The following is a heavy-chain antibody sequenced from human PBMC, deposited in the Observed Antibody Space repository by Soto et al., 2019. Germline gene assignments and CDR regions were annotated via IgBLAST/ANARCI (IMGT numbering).Heavy chain of an antibody. V-gene: IGHV1-8*01. Sequence: GASVTVSCKDSVYTFTSYDMNWVRQATGQGLEWMGWMNPNSGNTGYAQKFQGRVTMTRNTSISTAYMELSSLRSEDTAVYYCARVCPSCYYPFDIWGQGTMVTVSS. CDR3: ARVCPSCYYPFDI. CDR1: VYTFTSYD. D-gene: IGHD2-15*01. J-gene: IGHJ3*02. CDR2: MNPNSGNT.